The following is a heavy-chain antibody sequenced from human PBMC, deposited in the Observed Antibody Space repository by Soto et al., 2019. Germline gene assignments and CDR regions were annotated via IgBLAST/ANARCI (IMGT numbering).Heavy chain of an antibody. Sequence: GASVKVSCKASGYTFTGYYMHWVRQAPGQGLEWMGWINPNSGGTNYAQKFQGRVTMTRDKSISTAYLQWSSLKASDTAMYYCARHDDGGSYFWGQGTLVTVSS. V-gene: IGHV1-2*02. CDR3: ARHDDGGSYF. CDR1: GYTFTGYY. CDR2: INPNSGGT. J-gene: IGHJ4*02. D-gene: IGHD2-15*01.